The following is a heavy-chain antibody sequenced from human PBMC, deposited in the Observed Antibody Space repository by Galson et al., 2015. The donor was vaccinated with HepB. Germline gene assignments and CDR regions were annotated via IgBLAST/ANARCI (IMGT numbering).Heavy chain of an antibody. CDR2: IIPIFGTA. Sequence: SVKVPCKASGGTFSSYAISWVRQAPGQGLEWMGGIIPIFGTANYAQKFQGRVTITADESTSTAYMELSSLRSEDTAVYFCTRGFSGEPNFQYFFYWGQGTLITVSS. CDR1: GGTFSSYA. J-gene: IGHJ4*02. D-gene: IGHD3-9*01. CDR3: TRGFSGEPNFQYFFY. V-gene: IGHV1-69*13.